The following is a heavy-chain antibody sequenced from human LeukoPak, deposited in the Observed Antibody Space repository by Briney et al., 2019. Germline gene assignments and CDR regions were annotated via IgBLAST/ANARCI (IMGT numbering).Heavy chain of an antibody. Sequence: GGSLRLSCVVSGFTFNRCWMNWVRQAPGEGLEWVAHINPDGRDTYYVDSVKGRFTVSRDNSKNTLFLQMNSLRAEDTAVYYCAKDGGLWVSAHWGDSWGRGTLVTVSS. J-gene: IGHJ4*02. CDR2: INPDGRDT. CDR1: GFTFNRCW. V-gene: IGHV3-7*03. D-gene: IGHD7-27*01. CDR3: AKDGGLWVSAHWGDS.